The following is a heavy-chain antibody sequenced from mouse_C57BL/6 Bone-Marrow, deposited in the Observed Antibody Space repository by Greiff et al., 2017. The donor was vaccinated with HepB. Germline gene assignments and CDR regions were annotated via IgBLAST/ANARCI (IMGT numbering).Heavy chain of an antibody. CDR1: GYTFTSYW. CDR2: IDPSDSYT. V-gene: IGHV1-69*01. J-gene: IGHJ4*01. Sequence: QVQLQQPGAELVMPGASVKLSCKASGYTFTSYWMHWVKQRPGQGLEWIGEIDPSDSYTNYNQKFKGKSTLTVDKSSSTAYMQLSSLTSEDSAVYYCARPPYSGSSHYYAMDYWGQGTSVTVSS. D-gene: IGHD1-1*01. CDR3: ARPPYSGSSHYYAMDY.